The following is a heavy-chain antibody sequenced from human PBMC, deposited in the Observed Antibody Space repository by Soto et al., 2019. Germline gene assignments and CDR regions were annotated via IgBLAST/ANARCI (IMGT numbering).Heavy chain of an antibody. D-gene: IGHD6-13*01. V-gene: IGHV1-18*01. CDR3: VSDGYSTNFAY. J-gene: IGHJ4*02. Sequence: QVQLVQSGAEVKKPGASVKVSCKASGYTFTSYGISWVRQAPGQGLEWMGWISAYNGNTNYAQKLQGRVTMTTDTSTSTAHMELRSLRSGDTAVYYCVSDGYSTNFAYWGQGTVVTVSS. CDR1: GYTFTSYG. CDR2: ISAYNGNT.